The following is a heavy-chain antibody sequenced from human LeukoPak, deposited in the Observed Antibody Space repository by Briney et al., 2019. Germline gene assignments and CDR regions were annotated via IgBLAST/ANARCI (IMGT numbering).Heavy chain of an antibody. J-gene: IGHJ1*01. CDR1: GGSISSGSYY. Sequence: SETLSLTCTVSGGSISSGSYYWSWIRQPPGKGLEWIGYIYYSGSTNYNPSLRSRVTISVDTSKNQFSLKLSFVTAADTAVYYCARDRGLGGTTYFQHWGQGTLVTVSS. V-gene: IGHV4-61*01. CDR3: ARDRGLGGTTYFQH. CDR2: IYYSGST. D-gene: IGHD1-7*01.